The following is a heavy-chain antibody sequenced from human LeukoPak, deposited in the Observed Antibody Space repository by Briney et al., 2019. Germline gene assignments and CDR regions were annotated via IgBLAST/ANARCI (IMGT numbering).Heavy chain of an antibody. V-gene: IGHV1-69*05. J-gene: IGHJ6*03. D-gene: IGHD2-2*02. Sequence: GASVKVSCKASRDTFSNYDISWVRQAPGQGLEWMGGIIPIFGTANYAQKFQGRVTITTDESTSTAYMELSSLRSEDTAVYYCARAVLVPAAIVYYYYYYMDVWGKGTTVTVSS. CDR2: IIPIFGTA. CDR3: ARAVLVPAAIVYYYYYYMDV. CDR1: RDTFSNYD.